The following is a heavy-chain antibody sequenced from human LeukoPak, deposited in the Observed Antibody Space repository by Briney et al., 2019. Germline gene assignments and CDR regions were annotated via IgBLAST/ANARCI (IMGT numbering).Heavy chain of an antibody. CDR1: GYTFTSYD. CDR2: MSPNSGDT. CDR3: ARGPPYSSSSGVVENFDY. V-gene: IGHV1-8*01. D-gene: IGHD6-6*01. J-gene: IGHJ4*02. Sequence: ASVKVSCKASGYTFTSYDFNWVRQATGQRPEWMGWMSPNSGDTGYAQKFQDRVTMTRNTSISTAYMELSSLRSEDTAVYYCARGPPYSSSSGVVENFDYWGQGTLVTVSS.